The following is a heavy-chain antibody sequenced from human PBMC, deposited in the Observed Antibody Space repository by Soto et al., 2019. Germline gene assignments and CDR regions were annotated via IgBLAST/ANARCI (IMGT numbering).Heavy chain of an antibody. D-gene: IGHD3-16*01. J-gene: IGHJ2*01. V-gene: IGHV3-23*01. CDR1: GFTFSDYP. CDR3: AKVAGGLGYFDL. CDR2: ISATGGNI. Sequence: EVQLLESGGGLARPGGSLRLPCVAPGFTFSDYPMTWVRQAPGRGLEWVATISATGGNIEYTDSLKGRFTISRDNSKNTLYLQLNGLTSDDTAVHYCAKVAGGLGYFDLWGRGTLVTVSS.